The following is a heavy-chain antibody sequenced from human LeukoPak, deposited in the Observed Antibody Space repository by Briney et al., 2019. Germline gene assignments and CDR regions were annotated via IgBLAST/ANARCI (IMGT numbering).Heavy chain of an antibody. J-gene: IGHJ4*02. CDR2: IYPVDSET. D-gene: IGHD2-2*02. Sequence: GESLKISCKVSGYSFSSYWIGWVRQMPGKGLEWMGIIYPVDSETRYSPSFQGQVTISVDKSISTAYLQWSSLKASDTAMYYCARQGCTTTSCHTIDYWGQGTLVTVSS. V-gene: IGHV5-51*01. CDR3: ARQGCTTTSCHTIDY. CDR1: GYSFSSYW.